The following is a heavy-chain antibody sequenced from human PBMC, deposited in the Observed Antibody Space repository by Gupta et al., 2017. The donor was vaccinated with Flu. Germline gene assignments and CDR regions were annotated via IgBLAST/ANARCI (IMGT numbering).Heavy chain of an antibody. J-gene: IGHJ4*02. CDR2: IWYDGSNK. V-gene: IGHV3-33*01. D-gene: IGHD6-19*01. Sequence: QVQLVESGGGVVQPGRSLRLSCAPSGFTFSSYGMHWVRQAPGKGLEWVAVIWYDGSNKYYADSGKGRFTISRDNSKSTLYLQMNSLRAEDTAVYYCARAGYSSGWYYFDYWGQVTLVTVSS. CDR3: ARAGYSSGWYYFDY. CDR1: GFTFSSYG.